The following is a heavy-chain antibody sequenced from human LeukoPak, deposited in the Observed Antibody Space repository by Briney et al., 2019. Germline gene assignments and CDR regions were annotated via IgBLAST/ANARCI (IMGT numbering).Heavy chain of an antibody. CDR2: IYSGGNT. CDR1: GFTVSSNY. D-gene: IGHD6-19*01. J-gene: IGHJ4*02. V-gene: IGHV3-66*01. Sequence: GGSLRLSCAASGFTVSSNYMSWVRQAPGKGLEWVSVIYSGGNTYYADSVEGRFTMSRDNSKNTLYLQMSSLRAEDTAVYYCVKERSSGWYDFDYWGQGTLVTVSS. CDR3: VKERSSGWYDFDY.